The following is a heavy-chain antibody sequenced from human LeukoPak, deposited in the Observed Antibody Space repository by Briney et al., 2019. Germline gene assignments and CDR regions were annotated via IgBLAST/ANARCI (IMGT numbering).Heavy chain of an antibody. CDR3: ASSVGSTDY. CDR1: GESLSKYY. Sequence: PSETLSLTCAVYGESLSKYYWTWIRQSPGKGLEWIGEINHRGSTNLNPSLKSRVTLSVDTSKHQFSLKLTSVTTADAAVYYCASSVGSTDYWGQGTLVTVSS. V-gene: IGHV4-34*01. CDR2: INHRGST. D-gene: IGHD1-26*01. J-gene: IGHJ4*02.